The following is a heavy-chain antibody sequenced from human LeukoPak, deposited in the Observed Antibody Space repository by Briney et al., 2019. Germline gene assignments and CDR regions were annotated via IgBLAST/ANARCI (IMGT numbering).Heavy chain of an antibody. CDR1: GFTVSSNY. Sequence: GGSLRLSCAASGFTVSSNYMSWVRQAPGKGLEWVSVIYSGGSTYYADSVKGRFTISRDNSKNTLYLQMNSLRAEDTAVYYCAKGSSSWYGYYFVYWGQGTLVTVSS. D-gene: IGHD6-13*01. CDR3: AKGSSSWYGYYFVY. J-gene: IGHJ4*02. CDR2: IYSGGST. V-gene: IGHV3-53*01.